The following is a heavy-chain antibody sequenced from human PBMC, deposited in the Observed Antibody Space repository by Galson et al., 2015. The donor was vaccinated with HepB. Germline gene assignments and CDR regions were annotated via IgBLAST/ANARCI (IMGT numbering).Heavy chain of an antibody. CDR2: IYYSGST. J-gene: IGHJ4*02. CDR1: GGSISSSSYY. CDR3: ARDRGRVSGWYRGNDY. Sequence: LTCTVSGGSISSSSYYWGWIRQPPGKGLEWIGSIYYSGSTYYNPSLKSRVTISVDTSKNQFSLKLSSVTAADTAVYYCARDRGRVSGWYRGNDYWGQGTLVTVSS. D-gene: IGHD6-19*01. V-gene: IGHV4-39*07.